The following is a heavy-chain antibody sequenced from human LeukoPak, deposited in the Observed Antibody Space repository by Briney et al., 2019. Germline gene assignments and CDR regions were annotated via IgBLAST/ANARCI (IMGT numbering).Heavy chain of an antibody. CDR3: ARGSDVLRFLEWLLSGNWFDP. Sequence: GGSLRLSCAASGFTFNTYTMNWVRQAPGKGLEWVSYISGSSGIIDYADSVRGRFTISRDNAKNSLYLQMNSLRAEDTAVYYCARGSDVLRFLEWLLSGNWFDPWGQGTLVTVSS. V-gene: IGHV3-48*01. CDR2: ISGSSGII. D-gene: IGHD3-3*01. CDR1: GFTFNTYT. J-gene: IGHJ5*02.